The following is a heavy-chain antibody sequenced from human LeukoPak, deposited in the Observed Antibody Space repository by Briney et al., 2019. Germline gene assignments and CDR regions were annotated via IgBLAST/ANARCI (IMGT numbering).Heavy chain of an antibody. J-gene: IGHJ4*02. V-gene: IGHV4-34*01. CDR2: INHSRST. Sequence: PSETLSVTCAVYGGSFSGYYWSWIRQPPGKGLEWIGEINHSRSTNYNPSLKSRVTISVDTSKNQFSLKLSSVTAADTAVYYCARGGYEFDYWGQGTLVTVSS. D-gene: IGHD2-2*01. CDR1: GGSFSGYY. CDR3: ARGGYEFDY.